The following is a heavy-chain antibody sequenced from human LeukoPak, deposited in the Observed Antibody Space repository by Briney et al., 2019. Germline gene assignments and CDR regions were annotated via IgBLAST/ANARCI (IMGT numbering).Heavy chain of an antibody. CDR3: ARGACTNGVCSLDY. D-gene: IGHD2-8*01. CDR1: GGSISSYY. Sequence: SETLSLTCTVSGGSISSYYWSWIRQPPGKGLEWIGYIYYSGSTNYNPSLKSRVTISVDRSKNQFSLKLSSVTAADTAVYYCARGACTNGVCSLDYWGQGTLVTVSS. CDR2: IYYSGST. J-gene: IGHJ4*02. V-gene: IGHV4-59*12.